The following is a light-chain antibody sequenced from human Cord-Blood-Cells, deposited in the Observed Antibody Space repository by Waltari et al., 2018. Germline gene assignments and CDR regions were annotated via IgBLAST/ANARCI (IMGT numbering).Light chain of an antibody. Sequence: DIQMTQSPYSLSASVGDRVTITCRASQSISSYLNWYQPKPGKAPKLLIYAASSLQSGVPSRFSGSGSGTDFTLTISSLQPEDFATYYCQQSYSTPRTFGQGTKVEIK. CDR1: QSISSY. CDR2: AAS. CDR3: QQSYSTPRT. J-gene: IGKJ1*01. V-gene: IGKV1-39*01.